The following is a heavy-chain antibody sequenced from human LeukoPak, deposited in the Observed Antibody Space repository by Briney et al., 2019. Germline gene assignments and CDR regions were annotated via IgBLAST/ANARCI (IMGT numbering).Heavy chain of an antibody. CDR3: ARVLTRAGYGELFGY. Sequence: ASVKVSCKPSGYTFSGYYMQWVRHAPGQGLERVGWVNLNSGGTNNTQKFQSRGTMTRDTSISTPYIQMSRLRADETPAYYFARVLTRAGYGELFGYWGQGTLVTVSS. J-gene: IGHJ4*02. D-gene: IGHD3-10*01. CDR2: VNLNSGGT. CDR1: GYTFSGYY. V-gene: IGHV1-2*02.